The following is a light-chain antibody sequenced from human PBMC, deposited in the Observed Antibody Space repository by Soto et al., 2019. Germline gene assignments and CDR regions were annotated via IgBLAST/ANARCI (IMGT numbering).Light chain of an antibody. Sequence: SYELTQPPSVSVAPGKTARITCGGNNIGSKSVHWYQQKPGQAPVLVIYYDSDRPSGIPERLSGSTSGNTATLTTSRVVAGDEADYYCYVWHSSSDPPVFGGGTKLTVL. CDR3: YVWHSSSDPPV. J-gene: IGLJ3*02. CDR1: NIGSKS. CDR2: YDS. V-gene: IGLV3-21*04.